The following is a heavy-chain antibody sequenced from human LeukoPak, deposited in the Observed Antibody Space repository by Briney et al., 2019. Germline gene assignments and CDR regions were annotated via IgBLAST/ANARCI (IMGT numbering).Heavy chain of an antibody. V-gene: IGHV3-23*01. CDR2: ISGSGGST. J-gene: IGHJ4*02. D-gene: IGHD3-9*01. CDR3: AKGTVTGYFPQYYFDY. CDR1: GFTFISYA. Sequence: GGSLRLSCAASGFTFISYAMSWVRQAPGKGLEWVSAISGSGGSTYYADSVKGRFTISRDNSKNTLYLQMNSLRAEDTAVYYCAKGTVTGYFPQYYFDYWGQGTLVTVSS.